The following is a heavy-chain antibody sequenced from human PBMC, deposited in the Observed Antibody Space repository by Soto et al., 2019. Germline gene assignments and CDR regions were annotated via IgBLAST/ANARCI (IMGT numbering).Heavy chain of an antibody. V-gene: IGHV4-39*02. CDR3: ARPQFSGTYHDPFKI. Sequence: SETLSLTCTVSGHSISSSTYYWGWLRQPPGRGLEWLGSVYYGENTYYNPSLKSRVTISVDTSKNLFSLNLSSVTAADTAMYYCARPQFSGTYHDPFKIWGPGTMVTVSS. CDR1: GHSISSSTYY. CDR2: VYYGENT. D-gene: IGHD1-26*01. J-gene: IGHJ3*02.